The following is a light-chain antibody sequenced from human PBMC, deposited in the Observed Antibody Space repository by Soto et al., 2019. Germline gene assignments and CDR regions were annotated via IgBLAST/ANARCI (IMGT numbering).Light chain of an antibody. CDR2: AAS. CDR3: QQCYSSPRT. J-gene: IGKJ1*01. CDR1: QRISTY. V-gene: IGKV1-39*01. Sequence: DIQMTQSPSTLSAGVGDRVTITCRASQRISTYLNWYQQKPGKAPTLLIYAASSWQSWVPSRFSGGGSGTDFTLTINTLQPEDFATYFCQQCYSSPRTFGQGTKVEIK.